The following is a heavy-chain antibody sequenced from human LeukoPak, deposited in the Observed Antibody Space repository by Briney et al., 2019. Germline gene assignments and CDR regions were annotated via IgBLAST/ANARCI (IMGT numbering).Heavy chain of an antibody. V-gene: IGHV4-59*01. CDR1: GGSISSYY. D-gene: IGHD1-26*01. CDR3: ARDGRISPYSGMDV. J-gene: IGHJ6*02. CDR2: IYYSGST. Sequence: SETLSLTCTVSGGSISSYYWSWIRQPPGKGLEWLGYIYYSGSTNYNPSLKSRVTISVDTSKNQFSLKLNSVTPADTAVYYCARDGRISPYSGMDVWGQGTTVTVSS.